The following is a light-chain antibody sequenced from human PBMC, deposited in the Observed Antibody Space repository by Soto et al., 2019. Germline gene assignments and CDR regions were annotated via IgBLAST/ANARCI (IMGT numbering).Light chain of an antibody. V-gene: IGLV1-44*01. CDR1: FSNIGDNV. J-gene: IGLJ1*01. CDR2: LND. CDR3: AAWDDSLNAL. Sequence: QSVLTQPPSLSATPGQRVNISCSGSFSNIGDNVVNWYQQLPGAAPKLLIYLNDQRPSGVPDRFSGSKSGTSAFLAISGLQSEDEADYYCAAWDDSLNALFGTGTKVTVL.